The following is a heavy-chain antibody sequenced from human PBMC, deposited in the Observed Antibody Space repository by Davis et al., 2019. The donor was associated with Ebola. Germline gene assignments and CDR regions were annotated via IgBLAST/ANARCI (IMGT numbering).Heavy chain of an antibody. CDR1: GGSFNNYY. V-gene: IGHV4-34*12. Sequence: PSETLSLTCGVSGGSFNNYYWSWIRQPPGKGLEWIGETIYYGSTNYNPSLKSRATISVDTSKKQSSLKLTSVTAADTAVYFCARAPNWKTDAFDIWGQGTMVSVSA. CDR2: TIYYGST. D-gene: IGHD1-1*01. J-gene: IGHJ3*02. CDR3: ARAPNWKTDAFDI.